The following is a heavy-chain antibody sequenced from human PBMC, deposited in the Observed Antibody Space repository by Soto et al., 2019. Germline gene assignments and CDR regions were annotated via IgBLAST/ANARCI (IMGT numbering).Heavy chain of an antibody. CDR2: IYYSGST. J-gene: IGHJ4*02. CDR3: ARERGYDFWSGYSDY. V-gene: IGHV4-31*03. Sequence: SETLSLNCTVSGGSISSGGYYWSWIRQHPGKGLEWIGYIYYSGSTYYNPSLKSRVTISVDTSKNQFSLKLSSVTAADTAVYYCARERGYDFWSGYSDYWGQGTLVTVSS. D-gene: IGHD3-3*01. CDR1: GGSISSGGYY.